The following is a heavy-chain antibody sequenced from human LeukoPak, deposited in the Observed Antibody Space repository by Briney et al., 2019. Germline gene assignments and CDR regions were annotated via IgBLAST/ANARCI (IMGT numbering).Heavy chain of an antibody. CDR1: GGTFSSYA. D-gene: IGHD3-22*01. V-gene: IGHV1-2*02. CDR2: INPRSGGT. CDR3: ARGVAAYTYYSDSSCYD. Sequence: ASVKVSCKASGGTFSSYAISWVRQAPGQGLEWMGWINPRSGGTNYAQNFQGRVTMTRDTSINTAYMELSGLRSDDTAVYYCARGVAAYTYYSDSSCYDWGQGTLLTVS. J-gene: IGHJ4*02.